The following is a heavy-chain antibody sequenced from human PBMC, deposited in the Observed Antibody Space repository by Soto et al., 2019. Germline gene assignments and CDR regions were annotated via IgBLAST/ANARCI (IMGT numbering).Heavy chain of an antibody. V-gene: IGHV1-2*04. J-gene: IGHJ4*02. CDR2: INPNSGGT. CDR1: GYTFTSYA. D-gene: IGHD3-16*02. Sequence: ASVKVSCKASGYTFTSYAMHWVRQAPGQGLEWMGRINPNSGGTNYAQKFQGWVTMTRDTSISTAYMELSRLRSDDTAVYYCARDLHLGELSFGYWGQGTLVTVSS. CDR3: ARDLHLGELSFGY.